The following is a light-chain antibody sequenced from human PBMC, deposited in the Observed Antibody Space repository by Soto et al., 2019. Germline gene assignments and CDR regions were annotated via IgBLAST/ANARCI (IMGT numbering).Light chain of an antibody. J-gene: IGLJ1*01. CDR2: DVS. CDR1: SSDVGGYNY. Sequence: QSVLTQPASVSGSPGQSITISCTGTSSDVGGYNYVSWYQQHPGKAPKLMIYDVSSRPSGVSNRFSGSKSGNTASLTISGLQAEDEADYSCSSYTSSSTLYVFGTGTKLTVL. CDR3: SSYTSSSTLYV. V-gene: IGLV2-14*01.